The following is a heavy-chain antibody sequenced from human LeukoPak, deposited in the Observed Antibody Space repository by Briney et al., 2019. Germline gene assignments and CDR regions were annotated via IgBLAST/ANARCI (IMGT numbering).Heavy chain of an antibody. V-gene: IGHV4-59*08. D-gene: IGHD6-19*01. J-gene: IGHJ4*02. CDR1: GGSISSYY. CDR3: ARISVAGTDY. Sequence: SETLSLTCTVSGGSISSYYWSWIRQPPGRGLEWIGYIYYSGSTNYNPSLKSRVTISVDTSKNQFSLKLSSVTAADTAVYYCARISVAGTDYWGQGTLVTVSS. CDR2: IYYSGST.